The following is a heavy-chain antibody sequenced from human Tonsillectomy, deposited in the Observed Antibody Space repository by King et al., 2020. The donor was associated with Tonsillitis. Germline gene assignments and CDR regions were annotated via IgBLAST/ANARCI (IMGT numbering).Heavy chain of an antibody. CDR1: GGSFSGYY. CDR3: ARGLRVQYYFDY. D-gene: IGHD1-1*01. J-gene: IGHJ4*02. CDR2: INHSGST. V-gene: IGHV4-34*01. Sequence: QVQLQQWGAGLLKPSETLSLTCAVYGGSFSGYYWSWIRQPPGKGLEWIGEINHSGSTNYNPSLKSRVTISVDTSKNQFSLKLSSVTAADTAVYYCARGLRVQYYFDYWGQGTLVTVSS.